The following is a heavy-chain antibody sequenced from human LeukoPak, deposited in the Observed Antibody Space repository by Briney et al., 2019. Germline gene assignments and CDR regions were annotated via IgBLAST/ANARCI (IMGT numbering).Heavy chain of an antibody. CDR3: AKDRLVAAAGNPNWFDP. V-gene: IGHV3-23*01. D-gene: IGHD6-13*01. CDR1: GFTFSSYG. J-gene: IGHJ5*02. Sequence: GGSLRLSCAASGFTFSSYGMSWVRQAPGKGLEWVSAISGSGGSTYYADSVKGRFTISRDNSKNTLYLQMNSLRAEDTAVYYCAKDRLVAAAGNPNWFDPWGQGTLVTVSS. CDR2: ISGSGGST.